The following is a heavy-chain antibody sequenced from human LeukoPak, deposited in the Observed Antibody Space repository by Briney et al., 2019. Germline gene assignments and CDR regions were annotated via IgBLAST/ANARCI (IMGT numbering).Heavy chain of an antibody. CDR2: FDPEDGET. V-gene: IGHV1-24*01. CDR3: AAGTPNLKQLVYY. Sequence: ASVKVSCKVSGYTLTELSMHWVRQAPGKGLEWMGGFDPEDGETIYAQKFQGRVTMTEDTSTDTAYMELSSLRSEDTAVYYCAAGTPNLKQLVYYWGREPWSPSPQ. J-gene: IGHJ4*02. CDR1: GYTLTELS. D-gene: IGHD6-6*01.